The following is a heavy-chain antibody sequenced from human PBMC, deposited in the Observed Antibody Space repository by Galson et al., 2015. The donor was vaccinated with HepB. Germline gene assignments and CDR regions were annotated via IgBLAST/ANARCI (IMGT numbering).Heavy chain of an antibody. V-gene: IGHV7-4-1*02. D-gene: IGHD5-18*01. CDR2: INTNTGNP. CDR1: GYTFTSYA. Sequence: SVKVSCKASGYTFTSYAMNWVRQAPGQGLEWMGWINTNTGNPTYAQGFTGRFVSSLDTSVSTAYLQISSLKAEDTAVYYCARDPTAMANHDAFDIWGQGTMVTVSS. J-gene: IGHJ3*02. CDR3: ARDPTAMANHDAFDI.